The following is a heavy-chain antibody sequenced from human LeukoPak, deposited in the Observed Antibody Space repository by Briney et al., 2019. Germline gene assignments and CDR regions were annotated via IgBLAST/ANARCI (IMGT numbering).Heavy chain of an antibody. CDR2: ISVSGGTT. Sequence: GRSLRLSCTASGLTFSNYPMTWVRQAPGKGLEWVSSISVSGGTTYYPDAAKGRFTILRDNSKNNLYLEMNSLRVDDTAIYYCAKGGYFTFFVNWGQGTLVTVSS. J-gene: IGHJ4*02. CDR3: AKGGYFTFFVN. D-gene: IGHD2-8*01. CDR1: GLTFSNYP. V-gene: IGHV3-23*01.